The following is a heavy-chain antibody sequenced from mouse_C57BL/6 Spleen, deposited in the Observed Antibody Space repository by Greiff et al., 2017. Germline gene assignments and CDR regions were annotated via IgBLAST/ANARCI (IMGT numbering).Heavy chain of an antibody. V-gene: IGHV2-4*01. CDR1: GFSLTSYG. D-gene: IGHD1-1*01. J-gene: IGHJ1*03. CDR3: AKTHYYGSSSWYFDV. Sequence: VKLMESGPGLVQPSPCLSIPCTVSGFSLTSYGVHWVRQPPGAGLEWLGVIWSGGGPDYNAAFISSLSIRKDNSKSQVFFKMNSLQADDTAIYYCAKTHYYGSSSWYFDVWGTGTTVTVSS. CDR2: IWSGGGP.